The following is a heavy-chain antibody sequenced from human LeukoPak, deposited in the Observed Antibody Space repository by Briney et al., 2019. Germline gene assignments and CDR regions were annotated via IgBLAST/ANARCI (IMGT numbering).Heavy chain of an antibody. Sequence: SETLSLTCAVYGGSFSGYYWSWIRQPPGKGLEWIGEINHSGSTNYNPSLKSRVTISVDTSKNQFSLKLSSVTAADTAVYYCARVASRCPRIAEAGRPTYYYYYMDVLGKGTTVTVSS. CDR3: ARVASRCPRIAEAGRPTYYYYYMDV. CDR2: INHSGST. D-gene: IGHD6-19*01. J-gene: IGHJ6*03. CDR1: GGSFSGYY. V-gene: IGHV4-34*01.